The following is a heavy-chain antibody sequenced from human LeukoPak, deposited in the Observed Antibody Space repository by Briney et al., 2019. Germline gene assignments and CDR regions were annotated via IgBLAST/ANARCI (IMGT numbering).Heavy chain of an antibody. CDR2: ISSSGSTI. Sequence: GGSLRLSCAASGFTFSDYYMSWIRQAPGKGLEWVSYISSSGSTIYYADSVKDRFTISRDNAKNSLYLQMNSLRAEDTAVYYCARDHCTNGVCSFFYWGQGTLVTVSS. CDR3: ARDHCTNGVCSFFY. D-gene: IGHD2-8*01. CDR1: GFTFSDYY. V-gene: IGHV3-11*01. J-gene: IGHJ4*02.